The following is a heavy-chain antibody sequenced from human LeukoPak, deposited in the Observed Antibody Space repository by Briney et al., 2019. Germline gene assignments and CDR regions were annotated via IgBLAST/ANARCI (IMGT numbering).Heavy chain of an antibody. CDR3: VRVPTGIATMVRGVIIED. Sequence: PSETLSLTCTVSGGSISSGDYYWSWIRQPPGKGLEWIGYIYYSGSTYYNPSLKSRVTISVDTSKNQFSLKLSSVTAGDTAVYYCVRVPTGIATMVRGVIIEDWGQGTLVTVSS. CDR2: IYYSGST. D-gene: IGHD3-10*01. CDR1: GGSISSGDYY. J-gene: IGHJ4*02. V-gene: IGHV4-30-4*01.